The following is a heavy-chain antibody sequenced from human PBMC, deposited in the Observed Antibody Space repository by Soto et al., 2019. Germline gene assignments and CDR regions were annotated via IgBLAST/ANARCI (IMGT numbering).Heavy chain of an antibody. V-gene: IGHV1-69*13. J-gene: IGHJ4*02. CDR3: ARDLWEGEHNCGGDCHGNPFDY. CDR2: IIPIFGTA. D-gene: IGHD2-21*02. Sequence: GASVHFSCKPAGDTFSSYAISSVRQAPGHGLERMGGIIPIFGTANYAQKFQGRVTITADESTSTAYMELSSLRSEDTAVYYCARDLWEGEHNCGGDCHGNPFDYWGQGTLVTVSS. CDR1: GDTFSSYA.